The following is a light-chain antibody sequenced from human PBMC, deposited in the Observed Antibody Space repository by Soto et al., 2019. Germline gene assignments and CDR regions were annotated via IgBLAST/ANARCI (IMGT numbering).Light chain of an antibody. CDR1: SSDIGGYNF. V-gene: IGLV2-8*01. J-gene: IGLJ7*01. CDR2: EVS. Sequence: QSVLTQPPSASGSPGQSVTISCTGTSSDIGGYNFVSWYQQHPGKAPKLMIYEVSKRPSGVPDRFSGSESGNTASLTVSGLQGEDEAAYYCSSHAGNNNWGVFGGGTQLTVL. CDR3: SSHAGNNNWGV.